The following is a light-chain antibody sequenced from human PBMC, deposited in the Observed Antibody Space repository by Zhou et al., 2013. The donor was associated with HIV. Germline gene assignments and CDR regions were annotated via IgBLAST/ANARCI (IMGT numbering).Light chain of an antibody. CDR2: GAS. Sequence: DIVLTQSPGTLSLSPGERATLSCRASQSVGSSYLAWYQQKLGQAPRLLIYGASSRATGIPDRFSGSGSGTGFTLTISRLEPEDFAVYYCQQRSNWAITFGQGTRL. CDR1: QSVGSSY. CDR3: QQRSNWAIT. J-gene: IGKJ5*01. V-gene: IGKV3D-20*02.